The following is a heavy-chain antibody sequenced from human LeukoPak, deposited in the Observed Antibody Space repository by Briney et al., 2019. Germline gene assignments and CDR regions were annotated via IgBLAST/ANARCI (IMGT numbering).Heavy chain of an antibody. CDR3: AKDGSDLVVVPAAMNYYYYGMDV. J-gene: IGHJ6*02. D-gene: IGHD2-2*01. Sequence: PGGSLRLSCAASGFTFSSYAMSWVRQAPGKGLEWVSAISGSGGSTYYADSVKGRFTISRDNSKNTLYLQMNSLRAEDTAVYYCAKDGSDLVVVPAAMNYYYYGMDVWGQGTTVTVSS. V-gene: IGHV3-23*01. CDR2: ISGSGGST. CDR1: GFTFSSYA.